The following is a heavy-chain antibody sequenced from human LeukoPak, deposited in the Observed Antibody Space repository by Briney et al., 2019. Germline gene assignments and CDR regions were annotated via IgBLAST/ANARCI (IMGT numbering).Heavy chain of an antibody. D-gene: IGHD3-22*01. V-gene: IGHV4-61*02. J-gene: IGHJ4*02. CDR3: ARVTTGGYYNC. CDR2: IYTSEST. Sequence: SETLSLTCTVSRGSIRGGSYYWSWVRQPAGKGLEWIGRIYTSESTKYNPSLKSRVTISVDTSKNQFSLKLSSVTAADTAVYYCARVTTGGYYNCWGQGTLVTVSS. CDR1: RGSIRGGSYY.